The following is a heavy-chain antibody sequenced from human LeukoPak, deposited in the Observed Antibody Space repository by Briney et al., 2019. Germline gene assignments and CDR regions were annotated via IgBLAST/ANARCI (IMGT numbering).Heavy chain of an antibody. Sequence: PSETLSLTCTVSGGSISSGDYYWSWIRQPPGKGLEWIGYIYYSGSTYYNPSLKSRVTISVDTSKNQFSLKLSSVTAADMAVYYCARWGTMVRGVHRAHFDYWGQGTLVTVSS. CDR2: IYYSGST. CDR3: ARWGTMVRGVHRAHFDY. V-gene: IGHV4-30-4*01. J-gene: IGHJ4*02. D-gene: IGHD3-10*01. CDR1: GGSISSGDYY.